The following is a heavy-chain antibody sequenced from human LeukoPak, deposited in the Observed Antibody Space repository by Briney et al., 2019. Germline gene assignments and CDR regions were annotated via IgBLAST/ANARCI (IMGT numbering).Heavy chain of an antibody. CDR1: GFTFSSYS. CDR2: ISSSSSYI. J-gene: IGHJ4*02. D-gene: IGHD6-19*01. Sequence: GGSLRLSCAASGFTFSSYSMNWVRQAPGKGLEWVSSISSSSSYIYYADSVKGRFTISRDNAKNSLHLQMNSLRVEDTAVYYCARDRDSSGWYDYWGQGTLVTVSS. V-gene: IGHV3-21*01. CDR3: ARDRDSSGWYDY.